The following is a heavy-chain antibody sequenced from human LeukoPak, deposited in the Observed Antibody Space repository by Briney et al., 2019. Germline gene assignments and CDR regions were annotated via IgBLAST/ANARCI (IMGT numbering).Heavy chain of an antibody. J-gene: IGHJ4*02. CDR1: GGSFSGYY. V-gene: IGHV4-34*01. CDR2: INHSGST. CDR3: ARPGDGDYYFDY. D-gene: IGHD4-17*01. Sequence: GTLSHTCAVYGGSFSGYYWSWIRQPPGKGLEWIGEINHSGSTYYNPSLKSRVTISVDTSKNQFSLKLSSVTAADTAVYYCARPGDGDYYFDYWGQGTLVTVSS.